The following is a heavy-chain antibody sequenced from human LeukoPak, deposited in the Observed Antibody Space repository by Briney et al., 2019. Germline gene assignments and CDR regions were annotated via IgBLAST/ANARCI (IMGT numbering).Heavy chain of an antibody. CDR2: IGTAGVP. CDR1: GFAFSSYD. CDR3: ARGDCSGGSCYGTDDAFDI. Sequence: PGGSLRLSCAASGFAFSSYDMHWVRQATGKGLEWVSAIGTAGVPYYPGSVKGRFTISRENAKNSLYLQMNSLRAGDTAVYYCARGDCSGGSCYGTDDAFDIWGQGTMVTVSS. D-gene: IGHD2-15*01. J-gene: IGHJ3*02. V-gene: IGHV3-13*05.